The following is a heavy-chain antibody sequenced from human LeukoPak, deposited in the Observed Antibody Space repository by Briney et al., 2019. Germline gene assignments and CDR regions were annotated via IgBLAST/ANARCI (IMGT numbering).Heavy chain of an antibody. Sequence: SETLSLTCTVSGGSISSSSYYWGWIRQPPGKGLEWIGSIYYSGSTYYNPSLKSRVTISVDTSKNQFSLKLSSVTAADTAVYYCARDPVGYSYGLDDWYFDLWGRGTLVTVSS. V-gene: IGHV4-39*02. J-gene: IGHJ2*01. D-gene: IGHD5-18*01. CDR2: IYYSGST. CDR3: ARDPVGYSYGLDDWYFDL. CDR1: GGSISSSSYY.